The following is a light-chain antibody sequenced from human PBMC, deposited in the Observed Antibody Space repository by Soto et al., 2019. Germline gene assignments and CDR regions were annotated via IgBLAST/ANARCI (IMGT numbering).Light chain of an antibody. CDR1: SSNIGRNA. CDR3: IAWDDSLKGPV. J-gene: IGLJ3*02. V-gene: IGLV1-44*01. CDR2: SHD. Sequence: QSVLTQPPSASGTPGQRVTISCSGSSSNIGRNAVNWYQQVPGTAPKLLIYSHDQRPSGVPDRFSGSKSGTSASLAISGLQSEDEANYYCIAWDDSLKGPVLGGGTKVTVL.